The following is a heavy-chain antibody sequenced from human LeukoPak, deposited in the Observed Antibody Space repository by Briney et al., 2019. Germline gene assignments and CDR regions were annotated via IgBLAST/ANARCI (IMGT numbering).Heavy chain of an antibody. D-gene: IGHD6-13*01. CDR2: ISYDGSNK. J-gene: IGHJ4*02. CDR1: GFTFSSYA. Sequence: GGSLRLSCAASGFTFSSYAMHWVRQAPGKGLEWVAVISYDGSNKYYADSVKGRFTITRDNSKNTLYLQMNSLRAEDTAVYYCAREGRAAPSVGFDYWGQGTLVTVSS. V-gene: IGHV3-30-3*01. CDR3: AREGRAAPSVGFDY.